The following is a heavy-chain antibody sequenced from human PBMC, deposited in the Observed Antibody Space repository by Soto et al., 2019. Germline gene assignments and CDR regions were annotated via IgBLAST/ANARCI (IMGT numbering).Heavy chain of an antibody. Sequence: DLEWIGYIYYSGSTYYNPSLKSRVTISVDTSKNQFSLKLSSVTAADTAVYYCARAPRYYYYYMDVWGKGTTVTVSS. V-gene: IGHV4-31*02. J-gene: IGHJ6*03. CDR2: IYYSGST. CDR3: ARAPRYYYYYMDV.